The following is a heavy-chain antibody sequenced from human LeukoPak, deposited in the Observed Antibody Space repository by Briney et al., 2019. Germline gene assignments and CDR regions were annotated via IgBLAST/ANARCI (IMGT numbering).Heavy chain of an antibody. Sequence: SETLSLTCAVYGGSFSGYYWSWIRQPPGKGLEWIGEINHSGSTNYNPSLKSRVTISVDTPRNRFSLSLTSVTAADMAVYYCARSGRYSFHFDYWGQGTLVTVSS. V-gene: IGHV4-34*01. D-gene: IGHD4-11*01. CDR1: GGSFSGYY. CDR3: ARSGRYSFHFDY. J-gene: IGHJ4*02. CDR2: INHSGST.